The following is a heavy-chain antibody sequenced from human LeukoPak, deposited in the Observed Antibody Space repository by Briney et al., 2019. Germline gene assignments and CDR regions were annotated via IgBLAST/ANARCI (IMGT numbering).Heavy chain of an antibody. CDR2: IYTSGST. J-gene: IGHJ4*02. CDR3: ARTTLSSSPYFDY. V-gene: IGHV4-4*09. CDR1: GGSISSYY. Sequence: SETLSLTCTVSGGSISSYYWSWIRQPPGKGLEWIGYIYTSGSTNYNPSLKSRVTTSVDTSKNQFPLKLSSVTAADTAVYYCARTTLSSSPYFDYWGQGTLVTVSS. D-gene: IGHD6-6*01.